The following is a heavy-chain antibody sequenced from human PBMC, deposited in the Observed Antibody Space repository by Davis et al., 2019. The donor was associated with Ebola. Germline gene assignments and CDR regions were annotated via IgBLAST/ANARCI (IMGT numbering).Heavy chain of an antibody. J-gene: IGHJ6*02. Sequence: GESLKISCAASGFTFSSYSMNWVRQAPGKGLEWVSSISSSSSYIYYADSVKGRFTISRDNSKNTLYLQMNSLRAEDTAVYYCARDSGLNYYYYGMDVWGQGTTVTVSS. D-gene: IGHD5-12*01. V-gene: IGHV3-21*01. CDR3: ARDSGLNYYYYGMDV. CDR2: ISSSSSYI. CDR1: GFTFSSYS.